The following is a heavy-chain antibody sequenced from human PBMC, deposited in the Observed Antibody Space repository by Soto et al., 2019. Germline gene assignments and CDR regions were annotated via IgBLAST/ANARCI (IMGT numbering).Heavy chain of an antibody. J-gene: IGHJ4*02. CDR1: GFTFSSYA. V-gene: IGHV3-23*01. CDR2: ITSSGDST. Sequence: EVQLLESGGGLVQPGGSLRLSCAASGFTFSSYAMSWVRQAPGKGLEWVSAITSSGDSTYYADSVKGRFTISRDNSKNTLFLQMNSLRAEDTAIYYCSKRRDFGERVSDFDYWGQGNLVTVSS. CDR3: SKRRDFGERVSDFDY. D-gene: IGHD2-21*01.